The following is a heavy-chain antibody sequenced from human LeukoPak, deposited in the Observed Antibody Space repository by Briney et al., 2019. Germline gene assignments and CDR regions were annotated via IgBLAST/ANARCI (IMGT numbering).Heavy chain of an antibody. CDR1: GFTFSSYG. D-gene: IGHD5-18*01. V-gene: IGHV3-30*02. CDR3: ARADLRGYSLDY. Sequence: PGGSLRLSCAASGFTFSSYGMHWVRQAPGKGLEWVAFIRYDGSNKCYADSVKGRFTISRDNSKNTLYLQMNSLRAEDTAVYYCARADLRGYSLDYWGQGILVTVSS. J-gene: IGHJ4*02. CDR2: IRYDGSNK.